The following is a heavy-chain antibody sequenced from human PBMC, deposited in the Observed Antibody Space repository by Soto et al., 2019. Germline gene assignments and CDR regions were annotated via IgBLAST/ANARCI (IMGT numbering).Heavy chain of an antibody. V-gene: IGHV3-23*01. J-gene: IGHJ5*02. D-gene: IGHD3-10*01. CDR3: AKNSGWFNT. Sequence: GGSMRLSCAASGFPFSSTDMTWVRQAPGKGLEWVSTIDGSGGTTYYADSVKGRFTISRDNSINTVFLQMNSLRADDTALYFCAKNSGWFNTWGQGALVTVSS. CDR1: GFPFSSTD. CDR2: IDGSGGTT.